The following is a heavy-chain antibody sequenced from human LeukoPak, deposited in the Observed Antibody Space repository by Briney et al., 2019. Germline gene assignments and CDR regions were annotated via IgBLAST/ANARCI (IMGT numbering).Heavy chain of an antibody. J-gene: IGHJ4*02. CDR1: GFTFSSYS. Sequence: PGGSLRLSCAASGFTFSSYSMNWVRQAPGKGLEWVSYISSSSSTIYYADSVEGRFTISRDNAKNSLYLQMNSLRAEDTAVYYCARDQGTVTTGYFDYWGQGTLVTVSS. CDR3: ARDQGTVTTGYFDY. V-gene: IGHV3-48*01. CDR2: ISSSSSTI. D-gene: IGHD4-11*01.